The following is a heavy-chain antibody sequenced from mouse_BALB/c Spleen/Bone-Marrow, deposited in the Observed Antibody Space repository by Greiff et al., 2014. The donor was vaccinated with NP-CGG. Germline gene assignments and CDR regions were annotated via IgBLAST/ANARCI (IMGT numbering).Heavy chain of an antibody. Sequence: QVQLQQSGPGLVAPSQSLSITCTVSGFSLTSYGVHWVRQPPGKGLEWLGIIWAGGNTNYNSALMSRLSISKDNSKSQVLLKMNSLQTDDTAMYYCARELGAWFAYWGQGTLVAVSA. CDR1: GFSLTSYG. CDR2: IWAGGNT. V-gene: IGHV2-9*02. D-gene: IGHD4-1*01. CDR3: ARELGAWFAY. J-gene: IGHJ3*01.